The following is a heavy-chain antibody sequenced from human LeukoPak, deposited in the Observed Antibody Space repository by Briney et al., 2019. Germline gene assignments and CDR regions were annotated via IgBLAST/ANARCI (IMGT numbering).Heavy chain of an antibody. CDR1: GGSISSYY. V-gene: IGHV4-39*01. Sequence: SETLSLTCTVSGGSISSYYWGWTRQPPGKGLEWIGSIYYSGSTYYNPSLKSRVTISVDTSKNQFSLKLSSVTAADTAVYYCARQDSPLGQNWFDPWGQGTLVTVSS. CDR2: IYYSGST. D-gene: IGHD2-15*01. J-gene: IGHJ5*02. CDR3: ARQDSPLGQNWFDP.